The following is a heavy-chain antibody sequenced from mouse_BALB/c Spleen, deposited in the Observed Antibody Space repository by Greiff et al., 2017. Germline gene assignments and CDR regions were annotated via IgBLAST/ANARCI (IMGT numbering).Heavy chain of an antibody. Sequence: QVQLKESGPDLVAPSQSLSITCTVSGFSLTSYGVHWVRQPPGKGLEWLVVIWSDGSTTYNSALKSRLSISKDNSKSQVFLQMNSLQTDDTAMYYCARQSGNYGYYFDYWGQGTTLTVSS. D-gene: IGHD2-1*01. J-gene: IGHJ2*01. CDR3: ARQSGNYGYYFDY. CDR1: GFSLTSYG. V-gene: IGHV2-6-2*01. CDR2: IWSDGST.